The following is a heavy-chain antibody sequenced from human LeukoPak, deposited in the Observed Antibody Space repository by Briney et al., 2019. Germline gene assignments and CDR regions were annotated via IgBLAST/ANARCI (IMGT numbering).Heavy chain of an antibody. CDR2: IYTSGST. Sequence: SETLSLTCTVSGGSIDSYHWSWIRHPAGRGLEWIGRIYTSGSTNYNPSLKSRVTMSVDTSKTQFSLKLSSVTAADTAVYYCAGGMRQKAPYYYYYYMDVWGKGTTVTVSS. J-gene: IGHJ6*03. V-gene: IGHV4-4*07. CDR3: AGGMRQKAPYYYYYYMDV. D-gene: IGHD1-1*01. CDR1: GGSIDSYH.